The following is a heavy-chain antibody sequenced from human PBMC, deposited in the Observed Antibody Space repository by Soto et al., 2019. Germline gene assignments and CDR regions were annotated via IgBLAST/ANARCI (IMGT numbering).Heavy chain of an antibody. J-gene: IGHJ4*02. D-gene: IGHD3-10*01. V-gene: IGHV3-23*01. CDR3: AKEGGLWFGELLDY. CDR1: GFTFSSYA. Sequence: GGSLRPSCAASGFTFSSYAMSWVRQAPGKGLEWVSAISGSGGSTYYADSVKGRFTISRDNSKNTLYLQMNSLRAEDTAVYYCAKEGGLWFGELLDYWGQGTLVTVSS. CDR2: ISGSGGST.